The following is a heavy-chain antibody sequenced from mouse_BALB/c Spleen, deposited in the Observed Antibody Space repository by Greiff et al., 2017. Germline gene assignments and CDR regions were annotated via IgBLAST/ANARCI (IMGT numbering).Heavy chain of an antibody. D-gene: IGHD2-1*01. CDR1: GYSITSGYY. Sequence: EVQVVESGPGLVKPSQSLSLTCSVTGYSITSGYYWNWIRQFPGNKLEWMGYISYDGSNNYNPSLKNRISITRDTSKNQFFLKLNSVTTEDTATYYCARDRYGNYYFDYWGQGTTLTVSS. J-gene: IGHJ2*01. V-gene: IGHV3-6*02. CDR2: ISYDGSN. CDR3: ARDRYGNYYFDY.